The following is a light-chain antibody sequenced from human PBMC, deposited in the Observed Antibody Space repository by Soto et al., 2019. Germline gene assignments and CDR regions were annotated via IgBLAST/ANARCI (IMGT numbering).Light chain of an antibody. CDR3: QQLRSYPST. Sequence: QLTQSPSSLSASVGVRVTITCRASQDISSSLGWYQQKPGKAPKLLIYAASILQSGVPSRFSGSGFGTDFTLTISSLQAEDFASYFCQQLRSYPSTFGGGTKVEIK. V-gene: IGKV1-9*01. J-gene: IGKJ4*01. CDR1: QDISSS. CDR2: AAS.